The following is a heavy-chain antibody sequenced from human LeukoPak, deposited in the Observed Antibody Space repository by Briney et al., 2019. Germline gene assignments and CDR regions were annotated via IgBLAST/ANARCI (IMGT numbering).Heavy chain of an antibody. CDR1: GGSFSGYY. CDR2: INHSGST. D-gene: IGHD3-10*01. V-gene: IGHV4-34*01. Sequence: PSETLSLTCAVYGGSFSGYYWSWNRQPPGKGLEWIGEINHSGSTNYNPSLKSRVTISVDTSKNQFSLKLSSVTAADTAVYYCARGSGPGGYWGQGTLVTVSS. J-gene: IGHJ4*02. CDR3: ARGSGPGGY.